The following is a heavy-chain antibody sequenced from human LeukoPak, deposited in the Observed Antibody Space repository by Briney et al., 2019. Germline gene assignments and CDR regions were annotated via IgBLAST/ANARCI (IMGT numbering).Heavy chain of an antibody. V-gene: IGHV3-48*03. Sequence: GGSLRLSCAASGFTFSNYEMNWVRQAPGKGLEWVSYISSSGSTTHYADSVKGRFTISRDNAKNSLYLQMNSLRAEDTAVYYCAKMYGGSYYFDYWGQGILVTVSS. D-gene: IGHD1-26*01. CDR3: AKMYGGSYYFDY. CDR2: ISSSGSTT. CDR1: GFTFSNYE. J-gene: IGHJ4*02.